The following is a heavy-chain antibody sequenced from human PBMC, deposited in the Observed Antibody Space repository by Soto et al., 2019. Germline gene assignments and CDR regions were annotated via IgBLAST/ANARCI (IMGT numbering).Heavy chain of an antibody. CDR1: GDSMTTVGYY. J-gene: IGHJ4*02. V-gene: IGHV4-31*03. Sequence: QVQLQESGPGLVKPSQTLSLTCTVSGDSMTTVGYYWTWIRQHPGQGLEWIGFISYSGSTYYSSSLKGRVAISADTSMNQFSLKLNSVTAADTAVYYCTRGDYWGQGTLVTVSS. CDR3: TRGDY. CDR2: ISYSGST.